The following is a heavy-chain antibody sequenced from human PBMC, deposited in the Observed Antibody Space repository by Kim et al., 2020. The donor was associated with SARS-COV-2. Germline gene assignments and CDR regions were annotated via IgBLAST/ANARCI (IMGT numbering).Heavy chain of an antibody. V-gene: IGHV3-15*01. CDR1: GFTFSNAW. J-gene: IGHJ4*02. CDR3: TTSFPLAAAGSPGYFDY. D-gene: IGHD6-13*01. CDR2: IKSKTDGGTT. Sequence: GGSLRLSCAASGFTFSNAWMSWVRQAPGKGLEWVGRIKSKTDGGTTDYAAPVKGRFTISRDDSKNTLYLQMNSLKTEDTAVYYCTTSFPLAAAGSPGYFDYWGQGTLVTVSS.